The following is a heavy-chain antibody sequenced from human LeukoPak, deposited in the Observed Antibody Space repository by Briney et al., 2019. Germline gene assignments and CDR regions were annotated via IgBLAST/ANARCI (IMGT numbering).Heavy chain of an antibody. CDR3: ARGTTINNFDY. CDR1: GFTFSSYE. D-gene: IGHD4-17*01. V-gene: IGHV3-48*03. CDR2: ISTSGINI. J-gene: IGHJ4*02. Sequence: GGSLRLSCAGSGFTFSSYEMNWVRQAPGKRPEWISYISTSGINIHYADSVKGRFTISRDNAKNSLYLQMNSLREEDTAVYYCARGTTINNFDYWGQGTSVTVSS.